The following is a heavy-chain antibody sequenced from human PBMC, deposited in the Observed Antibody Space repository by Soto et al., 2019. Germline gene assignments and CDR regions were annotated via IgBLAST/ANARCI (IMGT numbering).Heavy chain of an antibody. J-gene: IGHJ1*01. CDR1: GFTFSSYA. V-gene: IGHV3-30-3*01. Sequence: QVQLVESGGGVVQPGRSLRLSCEASGFTFSSYAMHWVRQAPGKGLEWVAVISYDGSNKYYADSVKGRFTISRDNSKNTLYLQMNSLRAEDTAVYYCARETFQHWGQGTLVTVSS. CDR2: ISYDGSNK. CDR3: ARETFQH.